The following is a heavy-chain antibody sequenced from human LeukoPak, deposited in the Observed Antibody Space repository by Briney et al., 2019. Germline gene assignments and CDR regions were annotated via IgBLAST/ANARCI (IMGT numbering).Heavy chain of an antibody. CDR2: IRYDGSNK. J-gene: IGHJ6*03. CDR3: AKPSGSYSYYYYYMDV. Sequence: GESLRLSCAASGFTFSSYGMHWVRQAPGKGLEWVAFIRYDGSNKYYADSVKGRFTISRDNSKNTLYLQMNSLRAEDTAVYYCAKPSGSYSYYYYYMDVWGKGTTVTISS. D-gene: IGHD1-26*01. CDR1: GFTFSSYG. V-gene: IGHV3-30*02.